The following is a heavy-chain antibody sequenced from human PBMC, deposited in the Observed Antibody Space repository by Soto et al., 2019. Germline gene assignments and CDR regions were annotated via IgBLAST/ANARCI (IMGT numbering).Heavy chain of an antibody. CDR3: AKDLEYSSPGGYYFDY. J-gene: IGHJ4*02. CDR2: VSGSGGST. D-gene: IGHD6-6*01. CDR1: GFTSSSYV. Sequence: GGSLRLSCAASGFTSSSYVMSWVRQAPGKGLEWVSAVSGSGGSTYYADSVKGRFTISRDNSKNTLYLQMNSLRAEDTAVYYCAKDLEYSSPGGYYFDYWGQGTLVTVSS. V-gene: IGHV3-23*01.